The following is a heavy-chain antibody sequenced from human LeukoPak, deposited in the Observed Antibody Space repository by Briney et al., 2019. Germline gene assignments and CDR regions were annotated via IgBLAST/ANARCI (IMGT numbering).Heavy chain of an antibody. CDR2: ISFDGTNK. V-gene: IGHV3-30-3*01. Sequence: GGSLRLSCAASGFTFSDYAMHWVRQAPGKGLEWVAVISFDGTNKYYADSVQGRFFISRDNSKYTLYLQMNSLRAEDTAVYYCAKEAAAAGTPYFDYWGQGTLVTVSS. CDR1: GFTFSDYA. J-gene: IGHJ4*02. D-gene: IGHD6-13*01. CDR3: AKEAAAAGTPYFDY.